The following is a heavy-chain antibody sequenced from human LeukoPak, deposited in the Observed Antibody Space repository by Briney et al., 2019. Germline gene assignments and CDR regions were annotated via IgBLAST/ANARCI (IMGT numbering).Heavy chain of an antibody. CDR3: ARDSDIVVVVAATTGPYYYYYMDV. CDR2: IYTSGST. V-gene: IGHV4-4*07. D-gene: IGHD2-15*01. Sequence: SETLSLTCTVSGGSISSYYWSWIRQPAGKGLEWIGRIYTSGSTNHNPSLKSRVTMSVDKSKNQLSLKLSSVTAADTAVYYCARDSDIVVVVAATTGPYYYYYMDVWGKGTTVTVSS. CDR1: GGSISSYY. J-gene: IGHJ6*03.